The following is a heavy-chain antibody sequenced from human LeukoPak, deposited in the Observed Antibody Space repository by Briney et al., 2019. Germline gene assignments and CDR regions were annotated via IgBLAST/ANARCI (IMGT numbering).Heavy chain of an antibody. Sequence: AAVKVSCKASVGTFSSYAISWVRPAPGQGVEWMGGIIPILGTANYAQKFQGRVTNTADESTSTAYMELSSLRSKDRAVYYCASRTFGGRWEYFDYWEKGNLVPVSS. CDR3: ASRTFGGRWEYFDY. CDR1: VGTFSSYA. V-gene: IGHV1-69*13. J-gene: IGHJ4*02. D-gene: IGHD1-26*01. CDR2: IIPILGTA.